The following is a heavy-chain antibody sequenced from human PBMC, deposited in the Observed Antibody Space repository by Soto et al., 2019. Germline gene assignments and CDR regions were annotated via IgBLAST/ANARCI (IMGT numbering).Heavy chain of an antibody. Sequence: PGGSLTLSCTVSGFTFSSYAMHWVRQAPGTGLGWVGIVWYDGSNKIYADSARGRLTISTDNSKKALYLQMNSLGTEDRAIYYCARVPETYCSGGSCYSGGIDYWGQGTLVTVSS. CDR3: ARVPETYCSGGSCYSGGIDY. J-gene: IGHJ4*02. D-gene: IGHD2-15*01. V-gene: IGHV3-33*01. CDR1: GFTFSSYA. CDR2: VWYDGSNK.